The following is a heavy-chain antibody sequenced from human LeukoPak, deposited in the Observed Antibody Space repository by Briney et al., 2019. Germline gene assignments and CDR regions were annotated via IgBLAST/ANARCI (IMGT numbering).Heavy chain of an antibody. CDR1: GYTFTGYY. CDR3: ARDRIAAAGTGSFDP. CDR2: INPNSGGT. D-gene: IGHD6-13*01. J-gene: IGHJ5*02. V-gene: IGHV1-2*02. Sequence: ASVKVSCKAFGYTFTGYYMHWVRQAPGQGVEWMGWINPNSGGTNYAQKFQGRVTMTRDTSISTAYMELSRLRSDDTAVYYCARDRIAAAGTGSFDPWGQGTLVTVSS.